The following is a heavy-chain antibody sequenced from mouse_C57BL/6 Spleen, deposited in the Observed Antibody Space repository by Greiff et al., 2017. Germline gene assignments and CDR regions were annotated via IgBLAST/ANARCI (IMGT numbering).Heavy chain of an antibody. CDR2: ISYSGST. J-gene: IGHJ1*01. V-gene: IGHV3-1*01. CDR1: GYSITSGYD. CDR3: ARDGGGYGSSYVWYFDV. D-gene: IGHD1-1*01. Sequence: VQLKESGPGMVKPSQSLSLTCTVTGYSITSGYDWHWIRHFPGNKLEWMGYISYSGSTNSNPSLKSRISITHDTSKNHFFLKLNSVTTEDTATYDCARDGGGYGSSYVWYFDVWGPGTTVTVSS.